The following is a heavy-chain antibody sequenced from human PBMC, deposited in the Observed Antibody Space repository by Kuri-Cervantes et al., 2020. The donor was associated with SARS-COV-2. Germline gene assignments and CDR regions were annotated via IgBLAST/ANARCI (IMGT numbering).Heavy chain of an antibody. CDR2: ISYDGSNK. J-gene: IGHJ3*02. D-gene: IGHD5-24*01. CDR1: GFAFSSYA. CDR3: AILEMATIRDAFDI. V-gene: IGHV3-30-3*01. Sequence: GGSLRLSCAASGFAFSSYAMHWVRQAPGKGLEWVAVISYDGSNKYYADSVKGRFTISRDNSKNTLYLQMNSLRAEDAAVYYCAILEMATIRDAFDIWGQGTMVTVSS.